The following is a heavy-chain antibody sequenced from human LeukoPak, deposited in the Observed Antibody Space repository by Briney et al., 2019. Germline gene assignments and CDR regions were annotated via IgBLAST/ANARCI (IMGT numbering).Heavy chain of an antibody. CDR1: GFTFDDYA. V-gene: IGHV3-9*01. Sequence: GRSLRLSCAASGFTFDDYAMHWVRQAPGKGLEWVSGISWNSGSIGYADSVKGRFTISRDNSKNTLYLQMNSLRAEDTAVYYCAKGSLAAAGDDAFDIWGQGTMVTVSS. D-gene: IGHD6-13*01. CDR3: AKGSLAAAGDDAFDI. J-gene: IGHJ3*02. CDR2: ISWNSGSI.